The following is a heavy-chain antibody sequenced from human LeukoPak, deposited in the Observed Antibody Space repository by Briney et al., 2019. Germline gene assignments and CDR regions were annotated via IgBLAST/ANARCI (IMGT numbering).Heavy chain of an antibody. CDR2: IKQDGSET. V-gene: IGHV3-7*01. CDR3: VREGTTVALFDY. CDR1: GFIFSTYW. Sequence: GGSLRLSCAASGFIFSTYWMSWVRQAPGKGLEWVANIKQDGSETYYVDPVKGRFTISRDNAKNSLYLRMNSLRTEDTAVYYCVREGTTVALFDYWGQGSLVTVSS. J-gene: IGHJ4*02. D-gene: IGHD6-19*01.